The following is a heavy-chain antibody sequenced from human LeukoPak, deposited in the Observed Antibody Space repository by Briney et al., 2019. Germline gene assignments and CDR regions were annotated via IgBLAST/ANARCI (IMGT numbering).Heavy chain of an antibody. CDR1: GGSFSGYY. V-gene: IGHV4-34*01. J-gene: IGHJ4*02. CDR2: INHSGST. CDR3: ARVGYYYDSSGYYQKNYFDY. Sequence: SETRSLTCAVYGGSFSGYYWSWIRQPPGKGLEWIGEINHSGSTNYNPSLKSRVTISVDTSKNQFSLKLSSVTAADTAVYYCARVGYYYDSSGYYQKNYFDYWGQGTLVTVSS. D-gene: IGHD3-22*01.